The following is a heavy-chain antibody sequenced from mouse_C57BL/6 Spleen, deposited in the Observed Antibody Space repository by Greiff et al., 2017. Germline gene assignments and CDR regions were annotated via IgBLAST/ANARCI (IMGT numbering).Heavy chain of an antibody. Sequence: VQLQQPGAELVMPGASVKLSCKASGYTFTSYWMHWVKQRPGQGLEWIGEIDPSDSDTNYNQKFKGKATLTVDKSSSTAYMQLSSLTSEDSAVYYCARSVTAVVAHFDYWGQGTTLTVSS. CDR2: IDPSDSDT. D-gene: IGHD1-1*02. J-gene: IGHJ2*01. CDR3: ARSVTAVVAHFDY. V-gene: IGHV1-69*01. CDR1: GYTFTSYW.